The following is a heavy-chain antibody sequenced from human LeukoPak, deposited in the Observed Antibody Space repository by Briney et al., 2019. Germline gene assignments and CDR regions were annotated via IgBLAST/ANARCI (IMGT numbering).Heavy chain of an antibody. CDR1: GFTFRSYA. CDR2: ISGRGGFT. J-gene: IGHJ4*02. V-gene: IGHV3-23*01. Sequence: PGGSLTLSCAASGFTFRSYAMSWVRQSPGKGLEWVSTISGRGGFTYYADSVKGRFTISRDSSKLYLQMSTLRAEDTAVYYCARSFYYSDSSDYYYVFGYWGQGTLVTVSS. CDR3: ARSFYYSDSSDYYYVFGY. D-gene: IGHD3-22*01.